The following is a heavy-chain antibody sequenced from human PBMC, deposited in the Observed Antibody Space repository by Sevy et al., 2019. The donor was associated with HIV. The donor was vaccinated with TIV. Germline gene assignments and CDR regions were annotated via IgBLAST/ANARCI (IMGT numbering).Heavy chain of an antibody. D-gene: IGHD3-22*01. CDR3: AKDHDNNWFDP. V-gene: IGHV3-23*01. CDR1: GFTFNRHA. J-gene: IGHJ5*02. CDR2: ISGSGVIT. Sequence: GGSLRLSCAASGFTFNRHAMSWVRQAPGKGLEWVSGISGSGVITHYADSVRGRITISRDNSKNTLYLQMNSLRAEDTAIYFCAKDHDNNWFDPWGQGTLVTVSS.